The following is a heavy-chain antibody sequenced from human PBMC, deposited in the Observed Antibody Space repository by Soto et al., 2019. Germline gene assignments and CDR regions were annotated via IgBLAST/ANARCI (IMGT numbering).Heavy chain of an antibody. CDR2: IKKDESET. D-gene: IGHD2-21*02. CDR3: ARSHTGDSAFRAFDI. Sequence: LVQSGGGLVPPGESLTVSCAPSQFSFSNYWMNWVRQAPGKALEWVANIKKDESETDYVDSVRGRFTIFRDNAKNLLYLQMRRLRVEDTAVYYCARSHTGDSAFRAFDIWGQGTVDTV. J-gene: IGHJ3*02. V-gene: IGHV3-7*03. CDR1: QFSFSNYW.